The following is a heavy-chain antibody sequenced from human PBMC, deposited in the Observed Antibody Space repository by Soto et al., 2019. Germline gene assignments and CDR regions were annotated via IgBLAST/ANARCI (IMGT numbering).Heavy chain of an antibody. CDR3: ARRYCSSASCPRNYYGMDV. J-gene: IGHJ6*02. D-gene: IGHD2-2*01. V-gene: IGHV5-10-1*01. Sequence: GESLKISCQGSGYNFASYWISWVRPMPGKGLEWMGRIDPIDSYTNYSPSFQGHFTISADKSISTAYLQWSSLKASDTAMYYCARRYCSSASCPRNYYGMDVWGQGTTVTVSS. CDR1: GYNFASYW. CDR2: IDPIDSYT.